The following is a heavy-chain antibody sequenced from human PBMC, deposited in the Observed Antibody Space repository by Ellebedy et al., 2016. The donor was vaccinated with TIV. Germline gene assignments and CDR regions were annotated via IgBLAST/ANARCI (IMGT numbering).Heavy chain of an antibody. J-gene: IGHJ5*02. CDR3: ASLPHYGDSGP. CDR2: INPNSGGT. CDR1: GSTFTGYY. V-gene: IGHV1-2*02. D-gene: IGHD4-17*01. Sequence: AASVKVSCKASGSTFTGYYMHWVRQAPGQGLEWMGWINPNSGGTNYAQKFQGRVTMTRDPSISTAYMELSRRRSDDTAVYYCASLPHYGDSGPWGQGTLVTVSS.